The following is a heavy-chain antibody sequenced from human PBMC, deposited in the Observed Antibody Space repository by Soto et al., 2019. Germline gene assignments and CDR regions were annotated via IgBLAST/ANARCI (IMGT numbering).Heavy chain of an antibody. CDR1: GYTFTSYG. CDR3: ARSSLFSGRQGGMDV. D-gene: IGHD3-10*01. V-gene: IGHV1-18*04. CDR2: ISAYNGNT. Sequence: GASVKVSCKASGYTFTSYGICWVRQAPGQGLEWMGWISAYNGNTNYAQKLQGRVTMTTDTSTSTAYMELRSLRSDDTAVYYCARSSLFSGRQGGMDVWGQGTTVTVSS. J-gene: IGHJ6*02.